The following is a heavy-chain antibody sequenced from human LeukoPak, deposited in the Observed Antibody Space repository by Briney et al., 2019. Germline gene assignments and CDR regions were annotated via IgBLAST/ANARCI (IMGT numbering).Heavy chain of an antibody. CDR2: INHSGST. D-gene: IGHD6-13*01. CDR3: ASKYSSSWYPT. J-gene: IGHJ5*02. V-gene: IGHV4-34*01. Sequence: SETLSLTCVVYGGSFSGYYWSWIRQPPGKGLEWIGEINHSGSTNYNPSLKSRVTISVDTSKNQFSLKLSSVTAADTAVYYCASKYSSSWYPTWGQGTLVTVSS. CDR1: GGSFSGYY.